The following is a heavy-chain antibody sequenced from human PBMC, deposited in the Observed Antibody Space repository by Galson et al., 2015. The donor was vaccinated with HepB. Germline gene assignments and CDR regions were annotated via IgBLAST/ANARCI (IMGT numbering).Heavy chain of an antibody. CDR1: GGSISSSSYY. J-gene: IGHJ6*02. CDR2: IYYSGST. Sequence: ETLSLTCTVSGGSISSSSYYWGWIRQPPGKGLEWIGSIYYSGSTYYNPSLKSRVTISVDTSKNQFSLKLSSVTAADTAVYYCARQYYDFWSGYYYYYGMDVWGQGTTVTVSS. V-gene: IGHV4-39*01. CDR3: ARQYYDFWSGYYYYYGMDV. D-gene: IGHD3-3*01.